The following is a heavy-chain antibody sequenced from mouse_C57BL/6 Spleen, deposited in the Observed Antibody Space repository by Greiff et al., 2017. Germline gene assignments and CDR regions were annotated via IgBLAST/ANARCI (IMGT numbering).Heavy chain of an antibody. J-gene: IGHJ2*01. CDR1: GFTFSSYA. CDR3: ARDHGSSQYYFDY. D-gene: IGHD1-1*01. V-gene: IGHV5-4*01. Sequence: EVQLVESGGGLVKPGGSLKLSCAASGFTFSSYAMSWVRQTPEKRLEWVATISDGGSYTYYPDNVKGRFTISRDNAKNNLYLQMSHLKSEDTAMYYCARDHGSSQYYFDYWGQGTTLTVSS. CDR2: ISDGGSYT.